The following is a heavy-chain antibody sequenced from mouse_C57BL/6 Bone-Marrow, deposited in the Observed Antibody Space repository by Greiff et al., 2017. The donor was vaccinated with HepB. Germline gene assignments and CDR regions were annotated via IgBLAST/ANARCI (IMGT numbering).Heavy chain of an antibody. D-gene: IGHD1-1*01. CDR2: ISYSGRT. J-gene: IGHJ3*01. Sequence: EVQLQESGPGMVKPSQSLSLTCTVTGYSITSGYAWHWIRHFPGNKLEWMGYISYSGRTNYNPSLKSRISITHDTSKNQFFMKLNSVTTEDTATYYCARGGDCSSSWFAYWGQGTLVTVSA. V-gene: IGHV3-1*01. CDR3: ARGGDCSSSWFAY. CDR1: GYSITSGYA.